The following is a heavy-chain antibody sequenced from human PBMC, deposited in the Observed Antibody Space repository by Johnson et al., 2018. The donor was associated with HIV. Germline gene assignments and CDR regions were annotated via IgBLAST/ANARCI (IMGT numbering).Heavy chain of an antibody. CDR3: ANPTGSDAFDI. D-gene: IGHD1-1*01. V-gene: IGHV3-30*02. CDR2: IRYDESNK. Sequence: VQLVESGGGVVQPGGSPRLSCAASGFTFSNYGMHWVRQAPGKGLEWVAFIRYDESNKYYADSLKGRFTISRDNSKNTLYIQMNSLRAEDTAVYYCANPTGSDAFDIWGQGTMVTVSS. CDR1: GFTFSNYG. J-gene: IGHJ3*02.